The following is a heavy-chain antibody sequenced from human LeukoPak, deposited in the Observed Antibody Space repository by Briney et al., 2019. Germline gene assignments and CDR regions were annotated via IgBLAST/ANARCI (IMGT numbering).Heavy chain of an antibody. CDR1: GIVFSNTA. CDR3: GKDGGQYSSGPEFDP. CDR2: ISGGGERT. J-gene: IGHJ5*02. V-gene: IGHV3-23*01. Sequence: GGPLRLSCAASGIVFSNTAMNWARQSPGRGLEWISAISGGGERTFYADSVKGRFTISRDNSKNMVYLQMNSLRADDTAIYYCGKDGGQYSSGPEFDPRGQGVLVTVSS. D-gene: IGHD3-22*01.